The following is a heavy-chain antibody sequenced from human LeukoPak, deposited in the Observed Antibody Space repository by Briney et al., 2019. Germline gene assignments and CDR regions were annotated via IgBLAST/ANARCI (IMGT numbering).Heavy chain of an antibody. V-gene: IGHV4-59*01. CDR3: ASGETGSTLGGY. CDR2: IYDTGNT. CDR1: GGPLSAYY. J-gene: IGHJ1*01. Sequence: FETLSLTCTVSGGPLSAYYWTWIRQPPGKGLEWIGYIYDTGNTNYNPSLKSRVTMSVDTSKNQFSLKLTSVTAADTAVYYCASGETGSTLGGYWGEGTVVTVSS. D-gene: IGHD1-1*01.